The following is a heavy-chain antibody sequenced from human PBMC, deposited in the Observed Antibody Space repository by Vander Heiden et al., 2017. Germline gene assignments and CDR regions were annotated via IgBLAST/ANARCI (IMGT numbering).Heavy chain of an antibody. CDR3: ARSVLWFGELSHAFDI. D-gene: IGHD3-10*01. CDR1: GFTFSSYD. Sequence: EVQLVESGGGLVQPGGSLRLSCAASGFTFSSYDMHWVRQATGKGLEWVSAIGTAGDTYYPGSVKGRFTISRENAKNSLYLQMNSLRAGDTAVYYCARSVLWFGELSHAFDIWGQGTMVTVSS. V-gene: IGHV3-13*01. J-gene: IGHJ3*02. CDR2: IGTAGDT.